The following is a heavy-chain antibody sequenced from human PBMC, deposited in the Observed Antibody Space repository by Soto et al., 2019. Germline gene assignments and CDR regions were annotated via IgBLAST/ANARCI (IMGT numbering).Heavy chain of an antibody. Sequence: GGSLRLSCTASGFTFSSYAMSWVRQTTGKGLEWVSAISGSGGSTYYADSVKGRFTISRDNSKNTLYLQMNSLRAEDTAVYYCAKGVIVVVPADLYYGMDVWGQGTTVTVS. CDR1: GFTFSSYA. CDR2: ISGSGGST. CDR3: AKGVIVVVPADLYYGMDV. D-gene: IGHD2-2*01. J-gene: IGHJ6*02. V-gene: IGHV3-23*01.